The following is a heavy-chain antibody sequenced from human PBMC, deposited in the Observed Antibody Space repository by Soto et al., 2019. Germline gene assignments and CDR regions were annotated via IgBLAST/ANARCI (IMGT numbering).Heavy chain of an antibody. Sequence: EVQLVESGGGLVQRGGSLRLSCAASGLTFSSYSMNWVRQAPGKGLEWVSYISSSSSTIYYADSVKGRFTISRDNAKNSLYLQMNTLSAEDTAVYYCAFGDESLYYYSGMDVWGQGTTGTVSS. CDR3: AFGDESLYYYSGMDV. J-gene: IGHJ6*02. CDR1: GLTFSSYS. D-gene: IGHD3-10*01. V-gene: IGHV3-48*01. CDR2: ISSSSSTI.